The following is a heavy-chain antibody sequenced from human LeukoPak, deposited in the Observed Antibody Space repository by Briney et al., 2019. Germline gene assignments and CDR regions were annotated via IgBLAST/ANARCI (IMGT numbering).Heavy chain of an antibody. V-gene: IGHV4-34*09. CDR1: GGSFSGYY. D-gene: IGHD1-20*01. CDR3: AGALTGTEPYFDY. CDR2: INHSGST. J-gene: IGHJ4*02. Sequence: SETLSLTCAVYGGSFSGYYWSWIRQPPGKGLEWIGEINHSGSTNYNPSLKSRVTISVDTSKNQFSLKLSSVTAADTAVYYCAGALTGTEPYFDYWGQGTLVTVSS.